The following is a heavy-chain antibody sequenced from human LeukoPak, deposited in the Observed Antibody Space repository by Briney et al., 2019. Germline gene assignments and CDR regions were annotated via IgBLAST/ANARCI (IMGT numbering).Heavy chain of an antibody. CDR3: ARDLYVYYGSGSYLYFDY. Sequence: SETLSLTCAVYGGSFGVYYWSWIRQPPGKGLEWIGEIYHSGSTNYNPSLKSRVTISVDKSKNQFSLKLSSVTAADTAVYCCARDLYVYYGSGSYLYFDYWGRGTLVTVSS. V-gene: IGHV4-34*01. D-gene: IGHD3-10*01. J-gene: IGHJ4*02. CDR1: GGSFGVYY. CDR2: IYHSGST.